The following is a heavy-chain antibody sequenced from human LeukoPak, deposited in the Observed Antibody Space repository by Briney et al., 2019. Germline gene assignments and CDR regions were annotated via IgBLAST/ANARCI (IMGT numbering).Heavy chain of an antibody. V-gene: IGHV5-51*01. CDR1: GYDFTTYW. CDR3: ARIGSSSWFPYNWFDP. J-gene: IGHJ5*02. D-gene: IGHD6-13*01. CDR2: IYPGDSDT. Sequence: GESLKISCKGSGYDFTTYWIGWVRQMPGKGLEWMGIIYPGDSDTRYSPSFQGQVTISADKSISTAYLQWSSLKASDTAMYYCARIGSSSWFPYNWFDPWGQGTLVTVSS.